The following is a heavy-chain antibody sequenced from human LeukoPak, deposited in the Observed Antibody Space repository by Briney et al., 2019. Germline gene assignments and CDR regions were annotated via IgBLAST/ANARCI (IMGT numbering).Heavy chain of an antibody. CDR2: IYYSGST. CDR3: ARESIAAAGTFDY. Sequence: SETLSLTCTVSGGSISSSSYYWGWIRQPPGKGLERIGSIYYSGSTYYNPSLKSRVTISVDTSKNQFSLKLSSVTAADTAVYYCARESIAAAGTFDYWGQGTLVTVSS. J-gene: IGHJ4*02. D-gene: IGHD6-13*01. CDR1: GGSISSSSYY. V-gene: IGHV4-39*07.